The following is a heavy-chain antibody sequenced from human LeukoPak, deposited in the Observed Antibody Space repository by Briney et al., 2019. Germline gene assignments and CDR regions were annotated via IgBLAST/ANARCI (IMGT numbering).Heavy chain of an antibody. CDR3: ARAYLISDIVVVVAATLIY. CDR2: INPSGGST. J-gene: IGHJ4*02. CDR1: GYTFTSYY. Sequence: ASVKVSCKASGYTFTSYYMHWVRQAPGQGLEWMGIINPSGGSTSYAQKFQGRVTMTRDMSTSTDYMELSSLRSDDTAVYYCARAYLISDIVVVVAATLIYWGQGTLVTVSS. V-gene: IGHV1-46*01. D-gene: IGHD2-15*01.